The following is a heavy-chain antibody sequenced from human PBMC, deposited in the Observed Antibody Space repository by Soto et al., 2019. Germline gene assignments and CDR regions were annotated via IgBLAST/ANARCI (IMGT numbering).Heavy chain of an antibody. CDR3: AHRNSRMFAFDI. Sequence: SGPTLVNPTQTLTLTCTFSGFSLTTVRMGVGWIRQPPGKALDWLGIIYWDDDKRYSPSLNGRVTFIKDTSKNQVVLTMTNMDPVDTATYYCAHRNSRMFAFDIWGEGTLVTVS. D-gene: IGHD3-10*02. J-gene: IGHJ3*02. V-gene: IGHV2-5*02. CDR2: IYWDDDK. CDR1: GFSLTTVRMG.